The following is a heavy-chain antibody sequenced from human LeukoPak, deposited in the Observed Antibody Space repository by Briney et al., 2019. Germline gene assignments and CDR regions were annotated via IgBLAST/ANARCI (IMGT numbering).Heavy chain of an antibody. J-gene: IGHJ4*02. CDR1: GGSISSYY. D-gene: IGHD3-10*01. Sequence: PSETLSLTCTVSGGSISSYYWSWIRQPPGKGLEWIGYIYYSGSTNYNPSLKSRVTISVDTSKNQFSLKLSSVTAAVTAVYYCARLHYYGSGALDYWGQGTLVTVSS. CDR3: ARLHYYGSGALDY. CDR2: IYYSGST. V-gene: IGHV4-59*01.